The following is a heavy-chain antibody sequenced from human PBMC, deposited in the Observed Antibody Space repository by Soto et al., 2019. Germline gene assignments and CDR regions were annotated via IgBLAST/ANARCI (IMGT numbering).Heavy chain of an antibody. Sequence: GGSLRLSCAASGFTFSSYAMSWVRQAPGKGLEWVSAISGSGVSTYYADSVKGRFTISRDNSKNTLYLQMNSLRAEDTAVYYCAKSPGRYYYDSSGYYHYDYWGQGALVTVSS. CDR3: AKSPGRYYYDSSGYYHYDY. CDR1: GFTFSSYA. D-gene: IGHD3-22*01. J-gene: IGHJ4*02. CDR2: ISGSGVST. V-gene: IGHV3-23*01.